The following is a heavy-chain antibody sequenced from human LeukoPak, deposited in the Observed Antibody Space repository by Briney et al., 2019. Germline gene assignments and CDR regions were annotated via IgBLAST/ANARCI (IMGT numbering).Heavy chain of an antibody. Sequence: SETLSLTCAVYGGSFSGYYWSWIRQPPGKGLEWIGEINHSGSTNYNPSLKSRVTISVDKSKNQFSLKLSSVTAADTAVYYCARDGAVAGTNNAFDYYYYMDVWGKGTTVTISS. J-gene: IGHJ6*03. CDR3: ARDGAVAGTNNAFDYYYYMDV. CDR1: GGSFSGYY. D-gene: IGHD6-19*01. V-gene: IGHV4-34*01. CDR2: INHSGST.